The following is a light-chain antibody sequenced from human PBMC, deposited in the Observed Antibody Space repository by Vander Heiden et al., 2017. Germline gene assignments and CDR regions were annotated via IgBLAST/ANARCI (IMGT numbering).Light chain of an antibody. CDR1: QSLLHSNGYNY. CDR2: LGS. CDR3: MPALQTPIMST. Sequence: DIVMTQSPLSLPVTPGEPASISCRSSQSLLHSNGYNYLDWYLQTPGQSPQLLIYLGSNRASGVPDRFSGSGSGTDFTLKISRVEAEDVGVYYCMPALQTPIMSTFRHGTKLEIK. J-gene: IGKJ2*01. V-gene: IGKV2-28*01.